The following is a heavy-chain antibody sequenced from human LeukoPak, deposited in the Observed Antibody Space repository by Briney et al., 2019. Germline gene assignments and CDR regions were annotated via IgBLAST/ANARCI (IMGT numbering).Heavy chain of an antibody. V-gene: IGHV3-23*01. D-gene: IGHD3-22*01. CDR1: GFTFSSYA. CDR3: AKENHYYYDSSGYGFPFDY. CDR2: ISGSGGST. Sequence: GGSLRLSCAASGFTFSSYAISCVRQAPGKGLEWVSSISGSGGSTYYAHSVKGRFTITRDNSKNTLYMQMNSLRAEDTAVYYCAKENHYYYDSSGYGFPFDYWGQGTLVTVSS. J-gene: IGHJ4*02.